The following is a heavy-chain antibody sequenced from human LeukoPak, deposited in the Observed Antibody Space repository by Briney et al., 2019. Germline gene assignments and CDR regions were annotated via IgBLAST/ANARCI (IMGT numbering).Heavy chain of an antibody. CDR1: GYTFTSYG. J-gene: IGHJ4*02. CDR3: ARAEGYSSGLDPFDY. V-gene: IGHV1-18*01. Sequence: GASVKVSCKASGYTFTSYGMSWVRQAPGQGLEWMGWISAYNGNTNYAQKLQGRVTMTTDTSTSTAYMELRSLRSDDTAVYYCARAEGYSSGLDPFDYWGQGTLVTVSS. CDR2: ISAYNGNT. D-gene: IGHD6-19*01.